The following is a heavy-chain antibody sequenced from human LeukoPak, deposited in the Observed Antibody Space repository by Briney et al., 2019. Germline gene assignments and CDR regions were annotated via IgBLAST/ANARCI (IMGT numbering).Heavy chain of an antibody. V-gene: IGHV1-2*02. CDR1: GYTFTSYY. CDR2: INPNSGGT. CDR3: ARDLRAAAGKLYYFDY. J-gene: IGHJ4*02. Sequence: ASVKVSCKASGYTFTSYYMHWVRQAPGQGLEWMGWINPNSGGTNYAQKFQGRVTMTRDTSISTAYMELSSLRSGDTAVYYCARDLRAAAGKLYYFDYWGQGTLVTVSS. D-gene: IGHD6-13*01.